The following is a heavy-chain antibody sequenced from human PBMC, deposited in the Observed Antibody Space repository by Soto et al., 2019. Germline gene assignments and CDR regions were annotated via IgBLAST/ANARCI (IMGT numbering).Heavy chain of an antibody. CDR1: GFTVSDHY. CDR2: ISGNGLYT. V-gene: IGHV3-11*06. D-gene: IGHD5-18*01. J-gene: IGHJ6*02. CDR3: ARSSGWRQVVGYKYGLDV. Sequence: QEQLVESGGGLVKPGGSLRLSCALSGFTVSDHYLTWIRQAPGRGVEWIAYISGNGLYTNYADSVKGRFTISRDIAQNSLWLHINSLRVEDTAVYYCARSSGWRQVVGYKYGLDVWGQGTAVTVSS.